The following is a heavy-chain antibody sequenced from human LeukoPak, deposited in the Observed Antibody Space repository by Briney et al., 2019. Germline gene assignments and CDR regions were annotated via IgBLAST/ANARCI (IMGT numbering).Heavy chain of an antibody. J-gene: IGHJ4*02. D-gene: IGHD3-22*01. CDR2: INLNSGDT. V-gene: IGHV1-2*02. CDR1: GYTFTDYY. Sequence: ASVKVSSKASGYTFTDYYIHWVRQAPGQGLEWMGWINLNSGDTYYAQNFQDRVTMTGDTSISTAYMELSSLRSEDTAVYYCATVRLLNYYDSITYYYGDFWGQGTLVTVSS. CDR3: ATVRLLNYYDSITYYYGDF.